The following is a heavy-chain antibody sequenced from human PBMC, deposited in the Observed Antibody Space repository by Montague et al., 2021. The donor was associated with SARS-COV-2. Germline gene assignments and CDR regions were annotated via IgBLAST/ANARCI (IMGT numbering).Heavy chain of an antibody. V-gene: IGHV4-31*03. J-gene: IGHJ4*02. D-gene: IGHD3-3*01. CDR2: IYYSGST. CDR3: ARGVTIFGVVDTIDY. Sequence: TLSLTCTVPGGSISSGGYYWSWIRQHPGKGLEWIGYIYYSGSTYYNPSLKSRVTISVDTSKNQFSLKLSSVTAADTAVYYCARGVTIFGVVDTIDYWGRGTLVTVSS. CDR1: GGSISSGGYY.